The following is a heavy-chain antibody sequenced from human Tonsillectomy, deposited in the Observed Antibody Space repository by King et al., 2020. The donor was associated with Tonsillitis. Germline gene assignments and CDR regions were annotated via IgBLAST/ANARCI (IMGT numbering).Heavy chain of an antibody. Sequence: VQLVESGGGVVQPGRSLRLSCAASGFTFSSYGMHWVRQAPGKGLEWVAVISYDGSNKYYADSVKGRFTISRDNSKNTLYLQMNSLRDEDTAVYYCAKDPTTYSSGWSYYYYYGMDVWGQGTTVTVSS. CDR1: GFTFSSYG. D-gene: IGHD6-19*01. CDR2: ISYDGSNK. V-gene: IGHV3-30*18. J-gene: IGHJ6*02. CDR3: AKDPTTYSSGWSYYYYYGMDV.